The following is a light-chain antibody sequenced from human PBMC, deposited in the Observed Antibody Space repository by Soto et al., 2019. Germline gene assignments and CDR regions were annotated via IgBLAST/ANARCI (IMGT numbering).Light chain of an antibody. Sequence: QSVLTQPPSVSAAPGQKVTISCSGSSSNIGNNYVSWYQQLPGTAPKLLIYENNKRPSGIPDRFSGSKSGTSATLGITGLQTGDEADYYCGTWDSSLSAGPSVLGTGTKVTVL. CDR3: GTWDSSLSAGPSV. CDR1: SSNIGNNY. V-gene: IGLV1-51*02. J-gene: IGLJ1*01. CDR2: ENN.